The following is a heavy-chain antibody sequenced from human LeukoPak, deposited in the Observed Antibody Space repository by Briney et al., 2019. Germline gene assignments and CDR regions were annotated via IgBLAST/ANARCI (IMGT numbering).Heavy chain of an antibody. J-gene: IGHJ6*03. CDR1: GYTFTSYD. D-gene: IGHD6-13*01. CDR3: ATGRFSSSPYYYYYYMDV. Sequence: ASVKVSCKASGYTFTSYDINWVRQATGQGLEWMGWMNPNSGNTGYAQKFQRRVTMTEDTSTDTAYMELSSLRSEDTAVYYCATGRFSSSPYYYYYYMDVWGKGTTVTVSS. V-gene: IGHV1-8*02. CDR2: MNPNSGNT.